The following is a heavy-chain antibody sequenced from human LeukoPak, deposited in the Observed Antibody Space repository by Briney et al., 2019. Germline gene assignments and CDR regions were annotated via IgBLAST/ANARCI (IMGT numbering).Heavy chain of an antibody. J-gene: IGHJ4*02. Sequence: KPSETLSLTCTVSGGSISSTSSYWGWIRQPPGKGLEWIATIYYSGSTYYNASLKSRITIAVDTSKSQFSLKLNSVTAADTTMYYCAKSGGYGLIDYWGQGTLVTVSS. CDR3: AKSGGYGLIDY. D-gene: IGHD1-26*01. V-gene: IGHV4-39*01. CDR2: IYYSGST. CDR1: GGSISSTSSY.